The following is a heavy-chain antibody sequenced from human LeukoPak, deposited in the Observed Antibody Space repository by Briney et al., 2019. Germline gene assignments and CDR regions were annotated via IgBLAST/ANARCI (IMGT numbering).Heavy chain of an antibody. CDR1: GGSISSYH. CDR2: IYSTGST. Sequence: PSETLSLTCSVSGGSISSYHWSWIRQPAGKGLEWIGRIYSTGSTNYNPSLKSRVTISVDTSKNQFSLKLSSVTAADTAVYYCARAEEVGATPYYFDYWGQGTLVTVSS. V-gene: IGHV4-4*07. J-gene: IGHJ4*02. CDR3: ARAEEVGATPYYFDY. D-gene: IGHD1-26*01.